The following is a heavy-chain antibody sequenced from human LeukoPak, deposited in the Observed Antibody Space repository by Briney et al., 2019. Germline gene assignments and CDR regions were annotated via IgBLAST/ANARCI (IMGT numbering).Heavy chain of an antibody. CDR2: IDTHTGNP. V-gene: IGHV7-4-1*02. D-gene: IGHD3/OR15-3a*01. J-gene: IGHJ4*02. CDR1: GYTFTRYA. Sequence: GASVKVSCKSSGYTFTRYAMNWVRQAPGQGLEWMGWIDTHTGNPTYAQGFTGRFVFSLDTSVSTTYLQISSLKAEDTAVYFCAREEFWTGYSVGYWGQGTLVTVSS. CDR3: AREEFWTGYSVGY.